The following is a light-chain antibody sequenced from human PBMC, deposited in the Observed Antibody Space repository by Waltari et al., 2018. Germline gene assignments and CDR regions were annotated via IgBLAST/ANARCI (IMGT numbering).Light chain of an antibody. J-gene: IGKJ1*01. Sequence: EIVWTHSPGTLPLSPGERATLSCRASQSISKYLAWYQRKPGQAPRLLIYHASSRAAGIPDRFSGSGSGTDFSLSISRLEPEDFAVYYCQHYESLPVTFGQGTKVEIK. CDR1: QSISKY. CDR2: HAS. V-gene: IGKV3-20*01. CDR3: QHYESLPVT.